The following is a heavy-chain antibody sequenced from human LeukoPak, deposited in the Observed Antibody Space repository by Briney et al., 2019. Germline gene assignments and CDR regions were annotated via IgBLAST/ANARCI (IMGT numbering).Heavy chain of an antibody. CDR3: ARGWRQQLVLEYYYYYMDV. J-gene: IGHJ6*03. V-gene: IGHV4-34*01. CDR2: INHSGST. Sequence: SETLSLTCAVYGGSFSGYYWSWIRQPPGKGLEWIGEINHSGSTNYNPSLKSRVTISVDTSKNQFSLKLSSVAAADTAVYYCARGWRQQLVLEYYYYYMDVWGKGTTVTVSS. CDR1: GGSFSGYY. D-gene: IGHD6-13*01.